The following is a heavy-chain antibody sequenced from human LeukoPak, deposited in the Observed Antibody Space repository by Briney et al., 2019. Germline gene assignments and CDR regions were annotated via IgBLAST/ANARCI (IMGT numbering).Heavy chain of an antibody. V-gene: IGHV3-30*18. CDR2: ISYDGSNK. CDR1: GFTFSSYG. CDR3: AKDQSSSGDY. Sequence: GGSLRLSCAVSGFTFSSYGMHWVRQAPCKGLEWAAVISYDGSNKYYADSVKGRFTISRDNSKNTLYLQMNSLRAEDTAVYYCAKDQSSSGDYWGQGTLVTVSS. D-gene: IGHD6-6*01. J-gene: IGHJ4*02.